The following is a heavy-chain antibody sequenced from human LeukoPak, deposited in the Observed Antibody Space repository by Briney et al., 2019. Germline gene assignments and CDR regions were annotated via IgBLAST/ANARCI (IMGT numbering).Heavy chain of an antibody. J-gene: IGHJ6*02. CDR3: ARDYWVTMVRGVIPLYGLDV. Sequence: PGRSLRLSCAASGFTFSTYAMHWVRQAPGKGLEWVAVISYDGSNKYYADSVKGRFTISRDNSKSTLYLQMISLRAEDTAVYYCARDYWVTMVRGVIPLYGLDVWGQGSTVTVSS. CDR1: GFTFSTYA. V-gene: IGHV3-30-3*01. D-gene: IGHD3-10*01. CDR2: ISYDGSNK.